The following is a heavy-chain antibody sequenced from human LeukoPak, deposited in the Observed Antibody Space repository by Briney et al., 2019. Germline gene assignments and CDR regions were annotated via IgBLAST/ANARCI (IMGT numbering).Heavy chain of an antibody. D-gene: IGHD2-8*01. CDR2: ISGSGGST. V-gene: IGHV3-23*01. J-gene: IGHJ4*02. CDR3: AAPECTNGVCQYYFDY. CDR1: GFTFSDHA. Sequence: GGSLRLSCAASGFTFSDHAMSWVRQAPAKGLEWVSAISGSGGSTYYADSVKGRFTISRDNSKNTLYLQMNSLRAEDTAVYYCAAPECTNGVCQYYFDYWGQGTLVTVSS.